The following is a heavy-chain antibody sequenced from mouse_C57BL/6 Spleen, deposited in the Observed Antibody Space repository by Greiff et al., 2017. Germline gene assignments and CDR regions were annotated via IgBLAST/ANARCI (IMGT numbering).Heavy chain of an antibody. V-gene: IGHV8-12*01. D-gene: IGHD1-1*02. CDR3: ARRGGGEAFDY. CDR2: IYWDDDK. CDR1: GFSLSTSGMG. J-gene: IGHJ2*01. Sequence: QVQLKQSGPGILQSSQTLSLTCPSSGFSLSTSGMGVSWIRQPSGKGLEWLAHIYWDDDKRYNPSLKSRLTISKDTSRNQVFLKITGVDTADTATYYCARRGGGEAFDYWGQGTTLTVSS.